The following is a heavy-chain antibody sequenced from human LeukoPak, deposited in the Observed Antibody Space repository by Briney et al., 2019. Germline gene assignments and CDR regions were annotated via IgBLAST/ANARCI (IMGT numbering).Heavy chain of an antibody. V-gene: IGHV1-69*13. CDR3: ARELLSGDPSIGN. CDR2: IIPIFGSA. J-gene: IGHJ4*02. CDR1: GGTFSSYA. D-gene: IGHD7-27*01. Sequence: ASVKVSRKASGGTFSSYAISWVRQAPGQGLEWMGGIIPIFGSANYAQKFQGRVTITADESTSTAYMELSSLRSEDTAVYYCARELLSGDPSIGNWGQGTLVTVSS.